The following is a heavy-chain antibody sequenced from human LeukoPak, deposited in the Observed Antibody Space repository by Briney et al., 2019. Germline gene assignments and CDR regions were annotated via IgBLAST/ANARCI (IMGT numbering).Heavy chain of an antibody. CDR3: ARDLGQYYDTSDNWFDP. CDR1: GFTFSDYY. D-gene: IGHD3-22*01. Sequence: GGSLRLSCAASGFTFSDYYMSWIRQAPGRGLEWVSYISSSGSTIYYADSVKGRFTISRDNAKNTLNLQMNSLRAEDTAVYYCARDLGQYYDTSDNWFDPWGQGTLVTVSS. CDR2: ISSSGSTI. V-gene: IGHV3-11*04. J-gene: IGHJ5*02.